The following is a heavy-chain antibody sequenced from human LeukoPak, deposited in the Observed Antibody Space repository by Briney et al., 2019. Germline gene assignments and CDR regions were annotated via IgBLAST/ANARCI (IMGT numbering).Heavy chain of an antibody. V-gene: IGHV5-51*01. CDR3: ARPPPSSGSALDL. D-gene: IGHD6-19*01. J-gene: IGHJ5*02. CDR1: GYSFTTYW. Sequence: GEPLKISCKASGYSFTTYWIAWVRQLPGKGLECMGIVYPGYSDTRYRSSFEGQVTISADKSITTAYLEWSSLKASDTGMYYCARPPPSSGSALDLWGQGTRVTVSS. CDR2: VYPGYSDT.